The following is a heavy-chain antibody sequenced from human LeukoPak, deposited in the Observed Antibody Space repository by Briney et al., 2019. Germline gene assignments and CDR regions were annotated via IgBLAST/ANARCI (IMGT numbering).Heavy chain of an antibody. J-gene: IGHJ3*02. CDR2: IYYSGST. Sequence: SETLSLTCTVSGGSISSSSYYWGWIRQPPGKGLEWIGSIYYSGSTYYNPSLKSRVTISVDTSKNQFSLKLSSVTAADTAVYYCARTYYYDSSGYYGDAFDIWGQGTMVTVSS. D-gene: IGHD3-22*01. CDR1: GGSISSSSYY. CDR3: ARTYYYDSSGYYGDAFDI. V-gene: IGHV4-39*07.